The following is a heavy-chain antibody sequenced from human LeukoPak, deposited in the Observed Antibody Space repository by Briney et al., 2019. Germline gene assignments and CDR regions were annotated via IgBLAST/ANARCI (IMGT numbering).Heavy chain of an antibody. D-gene: IGHD2-2*03. V-gene: IGHV1-2*02. CDR2: IDPRSGGT. CDR3: ARGVLVYGLDV. J-gene: IGHJ6*04. Sequence: GASVKVSCKASGYDFTGHYVHWVRQAPGQGLEWMGWIDPRSGGTIYTQRFQGRVTMTRDTAISTAYMELRRLKSDDTAVYYCARGVLVYGLDVWGNGTAVAVSA. CDR1: GYDFTGHY.